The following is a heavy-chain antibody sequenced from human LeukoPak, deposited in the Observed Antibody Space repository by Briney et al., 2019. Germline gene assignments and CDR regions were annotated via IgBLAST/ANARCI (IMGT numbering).Heavy chain of an antibody. Sequence: GGSLRLSCAASGFTFSSYWMSWVRQAPGKGLEWVANIQQDGSEKYYVDSVKGRFTISRDNAKNSLYLQMNSLRAEDTAVYYCARGRRSDSSGPPYFDYWGQGTLVTVSS. V-gene: IGHV3-7*01. CDR3: ARGRRSDSSGPPYFDY. CDR1: GFTFSSYW. J-gene: IGHJ4*02. CDR2: IQQDGSEK. D-gene: IGHD6-19*01.